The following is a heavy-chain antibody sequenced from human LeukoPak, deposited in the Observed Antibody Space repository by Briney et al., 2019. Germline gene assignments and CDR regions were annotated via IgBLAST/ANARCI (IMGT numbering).Heavy chain of an antibody. CDR1: GGSFSGYY. CDR2: INHSGST. CDR3: ARGGYSGDWFDP. Sequence: SETLSLTCAVYGGSFSGYYWSWIRQPPGKGPEWIGEINHSGSTNYNPSLKSRVTISVDTSKNQFSLKLSSVTAADTAVYYCARGGYSGDWFDPWGQGTLVTVSS. D-gene: IGHD5-18*01. V-gene: IGHV4-34*01. J-gene: IGHJ5*02.